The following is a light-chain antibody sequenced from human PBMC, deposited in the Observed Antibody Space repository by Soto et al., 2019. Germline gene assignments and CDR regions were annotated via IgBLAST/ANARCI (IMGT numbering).Light chain of an antibody. CDR2: DAS. Sequence: IVLTQSPGTLSLSPGVRATLSCRTSQSVSTSKLAWYQQRPGQAPRLLMYDASRRATGIPDRVSGSGSGTDCTLTISRLEPEDVAVYDCQQYVNFVWTFGQGTKVDIK. CDR3: QQYVNFVWT. J-gene: IGKJ1*01. CDR1: QSVSTSK. V-gene: IGKV3-20*01.